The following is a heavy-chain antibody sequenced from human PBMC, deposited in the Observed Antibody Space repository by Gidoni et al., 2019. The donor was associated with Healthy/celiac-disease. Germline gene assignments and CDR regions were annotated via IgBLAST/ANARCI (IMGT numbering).Heavy chain of an antibody. D-gene: IGHD1-26*01. CDR3: ARDWVGATFDWFDP. Sequence: QVQLVQAGSELKTPGASVKVSCTASGYTFTSYAMNWVRQAPGQGLEWMGWINTNTGNPTYAQGFTGRFVFSLDTSVSTEYLQISSLKAEDTAVYYCARDWVGATFDWFDPWGQGTLVTVSS. V-gene: IGHV7-4-1*02. CDR2: INTNTGNP. J-gene: IGHJ5*02. CDR1: GYTFTSYA.